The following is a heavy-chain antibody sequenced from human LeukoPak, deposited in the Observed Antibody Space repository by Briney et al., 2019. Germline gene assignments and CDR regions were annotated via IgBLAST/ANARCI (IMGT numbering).Heavy chain of an antibody. J-gene: IGHJ4*02. CDR2: ISGSGGST. CDR3: ARRAGAYSHPYDY. D-gene: IGHD4/OR15-4a*01. CDR1: GFTFSSYG. Sequence: GGSLRLSCAASGFTFSSYGMSWVRQAPGKGLEWVSAISGSGGSTYYADSVRGRFTISRDNSKNTLYLQMNSLRAEDTAVYYCARRAGAYSHPYDYWGQGTLVTVSS. V-gene: IGHV3-23*01.